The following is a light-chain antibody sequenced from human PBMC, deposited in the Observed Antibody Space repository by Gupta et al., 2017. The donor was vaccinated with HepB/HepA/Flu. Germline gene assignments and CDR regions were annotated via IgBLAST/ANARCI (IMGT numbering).Light chain of an antibody. Sequence: QSVLTQPPSVSGAPGQRVTISCTGSGSNIGAGYTVNWYQHLPGTARKYVIYNNNNRPAGVPDRFAGSKAGTAASLAITGRQAEDEADYYCQSYDSNRRVVFGGGTKLTVL. CDR3: QSYDSNRRVV. J-gene: IGLJ2*01. CDR2: NNN. CDR1: GSNIGAGYT. V-gene: IGLV1-40*01.